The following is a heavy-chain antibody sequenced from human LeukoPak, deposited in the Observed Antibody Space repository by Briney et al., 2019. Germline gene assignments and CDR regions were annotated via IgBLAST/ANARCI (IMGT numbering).Heavy chain of an antibody. Sequence: SETLSLTCTVSGYSISSGYYWGWIRQPPGKGLEWIGSGSTYYNPSLKSRVTISVDTSKNQFSLKLSSVTAADTAVYYCARDYRNGELYWGQGTLVTVSS. D-gene: IGHD1-26*01. J-gene: IGHJ4*02. V-gene: IGHV4-38-2*02. CDR2: SGST. CDR1: GYSISSGYY. CDR3: ARDYRNGELY.